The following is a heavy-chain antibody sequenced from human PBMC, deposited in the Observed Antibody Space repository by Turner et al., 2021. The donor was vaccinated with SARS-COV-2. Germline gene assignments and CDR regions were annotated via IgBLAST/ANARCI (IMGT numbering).Heavy chain of an antibody. CDR3: ASHRVGATIYYDYGMDV. V-gene: IGHV4-34*01. D-gene: IGHD1-26*01. J-gene: IGHJ6*02. Sequence: QVQLQEWGAGLLKPSETLSLTCAIYGGSFSGFYWSWIRQPLGQGLEWIAEFDHSGSTNTNPSLKSRVTISVDTSKNQFSLKLSSVTAADTAVYYCASHRVGATIYYDYGMDVWGQGATVTVSS. CDR2: FDHSGST. CDR1: GGSFSGFY.